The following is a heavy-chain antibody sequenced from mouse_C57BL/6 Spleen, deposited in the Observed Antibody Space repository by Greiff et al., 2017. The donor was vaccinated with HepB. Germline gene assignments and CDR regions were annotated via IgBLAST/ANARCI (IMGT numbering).Heavy chain of an antibody. CDR1: GYTFTSYW. J-gene: IGHJ2*01. CDR2: IHPNSGST. Sequence: QVQLKEPGAELVKPGASVKLSCKASGYTFTSYWMHWVKQRPGQGLEWIGMIHPNSGSTNYNEKFKSKATMTVDKSSSTAYMQLSSLTSEDSAVYYCARGKGNYFDYWGQGTTLTVSS. CDR3: ARGKGNYFDY. V-gene: IGHV1-64*01.